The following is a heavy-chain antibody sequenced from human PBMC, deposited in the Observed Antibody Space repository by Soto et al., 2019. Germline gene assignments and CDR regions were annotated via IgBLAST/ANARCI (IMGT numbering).Heavy chain of an antibody. J-gene: IGHJ2*01. Sequence: EVQLVESGGGLVQPGRSLRLSCAASGFTFDDYAMHWVRQAPGKGLEWGSGISWNSGSIGYADSLKGRFTISRDNAKNALYLQMNSRRAEDTALYYCSKFIVATIGGRYFDLWGRGTLVTVSS. D-gene: IGHD5-12*01. CDR1: GFTFDDYA. CDR3: SKFIVATIGGRYFDL. V-gene: IGHV3-9*01. CDR2: ISWNSGSI.